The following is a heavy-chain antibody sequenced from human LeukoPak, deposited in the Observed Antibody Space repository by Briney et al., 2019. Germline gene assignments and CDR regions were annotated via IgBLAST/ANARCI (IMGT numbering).Heavy chain of an antibody. CDR2: ISGSGGST. CDR3: AKEGYSG. D-gene: IGHD4-11*01. V-gene: IGHV3-23*01. J-gene: IGHJ4*02. Sequence: GGSLRLSCAASAFTFSSYAMSWVRQAPGEGLEWVSAISGSGGSTYYADSVKGRFTISRDKTKNTLYLQKNSVIAEDTGVYYCAKEGYSGWGQGTLVTVSS. CDR1: AFTFSSYA.